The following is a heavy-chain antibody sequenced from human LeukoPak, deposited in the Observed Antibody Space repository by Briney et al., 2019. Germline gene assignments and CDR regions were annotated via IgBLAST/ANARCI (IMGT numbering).Heavy chain of an antibody. CDR2: ISAYNGNT. V-gene: IGHV1-18*01. CDR3: ARDAQYSGWYRDAFDI. Sequence: ASVKVSCKASGGTFSSYGISWVRQAPGQGLEGMGWISAYNGNTNYAQKPQGRVTLTADTSTSTHYMELRSLRSEDTAVYYCARDAQYSGWYRDAFDIWGQGTMVTVSS. J-gene: IGHJ3*02. D-gene: IGHD6-19*01. CDR1: GGTFSSYG.